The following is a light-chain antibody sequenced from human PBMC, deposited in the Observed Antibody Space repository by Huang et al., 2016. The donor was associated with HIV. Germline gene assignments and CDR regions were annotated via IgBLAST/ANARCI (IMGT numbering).Light chain of an antibody. CDR3: QQLRSDPLT. J-gene: IGKJ4*01. V-gene: IGKV1-9*01. CDR1: QGISTS. Sequence: IQLTQSPSSLSASIGDRVTITCRASQGISTSLAWYQTNPGKAPNLLIFDASSLRSGVPSMCSGSRSGTVFTLSSSSLQPEDFATYFCQQLRSDPLTFGGGTKVEIK. CDR2: DAS.